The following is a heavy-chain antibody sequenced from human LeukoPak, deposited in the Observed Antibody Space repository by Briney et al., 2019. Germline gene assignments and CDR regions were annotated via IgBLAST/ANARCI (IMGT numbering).Heavy chain of an antibody. CDR1: GGSFSGYY. CDR3: ALLIAVAGYYFDY. Sequence: SETLSLTCAVYGGSFSGYYWSWIRQPPGKGLEWIGEINHSGSTNYNPSLKSRVTISVDTSKNQFSLKLSSVTAADTAVYYCALLIAVAGYYFDYWGQGTLVTVSS. CDR2: INHSGST. V-gene: IGHV4-34*01. D-gene: IGHD6-19*01. J-gene: IGHJ4*02.